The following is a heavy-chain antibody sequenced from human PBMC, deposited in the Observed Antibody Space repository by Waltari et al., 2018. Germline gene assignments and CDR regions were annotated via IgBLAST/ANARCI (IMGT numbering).Heavy chain of an antibody. CDR2: IIPIFGTA. D-gene: IGHD6-13*01. CDR3: ARTPSWYGTHFDY. V-gene: IGHV1-69*14. J-gene: IGHJ4*02. CDR1: GGTFSSYA. Sequence: QVQLVQSGAEVKKPGSSVKVSCKASGGTFSSYAISWVRQAPGQWLEWMGGIIPIFGTANYEQKFQGRVTITADKSTSTAYMELSSLRSEDTAVYYCARTPSWYGTHFDYWGQGTLVTVSS.